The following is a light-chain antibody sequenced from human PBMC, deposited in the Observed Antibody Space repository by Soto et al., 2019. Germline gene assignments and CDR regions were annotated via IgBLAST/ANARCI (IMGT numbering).Light chain of an antibody. Sequence: QAVVTQEPSLTVSPGGTVTLTCGSSTGAVTSGHYPYWFQQKPGQAPRALIYDATKNHSWTPARFSGSLLGGKAALTLSGAQPEDEAEYYCLLLYGGPWVFGGGTKLTVL. V-gene: IGLV7-46*01. J-gene: IGLJ3*02. CDR1: TGAVTSGHY. CDR2: DAT. CDR3: LLLYGGPWV.